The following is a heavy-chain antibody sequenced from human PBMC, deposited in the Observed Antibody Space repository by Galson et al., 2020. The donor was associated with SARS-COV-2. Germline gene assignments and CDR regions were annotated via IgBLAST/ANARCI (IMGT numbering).Heavy chain of an antibody. CDR3: ARESRGGYGYCDY. D-gene: IGHD3-16*01. J-gene: IGHJ4*02. V-gene: IGHV3-33*01. CDR1: GFTLSGYG. Sequence: TGGSLRLSCAAPGFTLSGYGMHWVRQAPGKGLEWVAVIWYDGSNKYYADSVKGRFTISRDNSKKTLYLQMNSLRAEDTAVYYCARESRGGYGYCDYGGQGTLVTVSS. CDR2: IWYDGSNK.